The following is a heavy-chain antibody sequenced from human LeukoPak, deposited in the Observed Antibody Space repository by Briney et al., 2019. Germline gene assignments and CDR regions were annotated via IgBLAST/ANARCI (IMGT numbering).Heavy chain of an antibody. Sequence: KPSETLSLTCTVSGGSISSSLYYWGWIRQPPGKGLEWIGSIYSWSTYYNPSLKSRVIISVDTSKNQFSLKLSSVTAAVTAVYYCAGSPMIRGVMEWFDPWGQGTLVTVSS. V-gene: IGHV4-39*01. D-gene: IGHD3-10*01. CDR3: AGSPMIRGVMEWFDP. CDR1: GGSISSSLYY. CDR2: IYSWST. J-gene: IGHJ5*02.